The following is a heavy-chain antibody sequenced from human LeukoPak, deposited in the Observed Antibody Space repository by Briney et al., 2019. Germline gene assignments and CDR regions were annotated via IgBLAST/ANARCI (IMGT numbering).Heavy chain of an antibody. V-gene: IGHV1-2*04. CDR3: AREIRGYSYGFDY. CDR1: VYTFTGYY. J-gene: IGHJ4*02. CDR2: INPNSGGT. D-gene: IGHD5-18*01. Sequence: GASVKVSCKASVYTFTGYYMHWVRQAPGQGLEWMGWINPNSGGTNYAQKFQGWVTMTRDTSISTAYMELSRLRSDDTAVYYCAREIRGYSYGFDYWGQGTLVTVSS.